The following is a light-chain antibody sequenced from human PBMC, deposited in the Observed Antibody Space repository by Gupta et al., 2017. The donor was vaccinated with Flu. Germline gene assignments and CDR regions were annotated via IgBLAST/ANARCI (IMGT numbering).Light chain of an antibody. CDR2: GVN. CDR1: SSDIGSYDY. CDR3: DASGDVGV. Sequence: QSALTQPASVSGSPVQSIAFPCTGSSSDIGSYDYVSWYQPPPANAPKPIIYGVNNRPSGVPTRFSDSRSGNTASLTISGPQAEAEAQCYCDASGDVGVFGGGTKVTVL. J-gene: IGLJ3*02. V-gene: IGLV2-14*03.